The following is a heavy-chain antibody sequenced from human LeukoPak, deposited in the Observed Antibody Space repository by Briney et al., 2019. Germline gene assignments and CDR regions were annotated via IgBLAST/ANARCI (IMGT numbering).Heavy chain of an antibody. CDR2: IYPGDSGT. J-gene: IGHJ1*01. CDR1: GYSFTSYW. D-gene: IGHD2-15*01. Sequence: GESLKISCKGSGYSFTSYWIVWVRQMPGKGLEWMGIIYPGDSGTRYSPSFQGQVTISADKSITTAYLQWSSLKASDTAMYYCARLGGYCSGGSCYSFGYFQHWGQGTLVTVSS. V-gene: IGHV5-51*01. CDR3: ARLGGYCSGGSCYSFGYFQH.